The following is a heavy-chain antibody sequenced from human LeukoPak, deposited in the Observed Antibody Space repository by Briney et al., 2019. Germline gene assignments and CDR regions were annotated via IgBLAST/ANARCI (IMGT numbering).Heavy chain of an antibody. J-gene: IGHJ4*02. V-gene: IGHV3-30*04. D-gene: IGHD4-11*01. Sequence: GGSLRLSCAASGFTFCGYAMHWVRQAPGKGLEYMAGVSFDGTNKYYADSVKGRFTISRDNSRNTLYLQINSLRTADTALYYCARDGPLQSLDYWGQGTLVTVSS. CDR2: VSFDGTNK. CDR1: GFTFCGYA. CDR3: ARDGPLQSLDY.